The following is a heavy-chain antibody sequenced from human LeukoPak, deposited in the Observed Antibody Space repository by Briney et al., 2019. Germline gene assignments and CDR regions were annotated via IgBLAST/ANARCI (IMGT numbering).Heavy chain of an antibody. Sequence: GASVKVSCKTYGGTFNNYAINWVRQAPGQGLEWMGGIIPIFGTANYAQKFQGRVTITADESTSTAYMELSSLRSEDTAVYYCASSTDSRWNWFDPWGQGTLVTVSS. J-gene: IGHJ5*02. V-gene: IGHV1-69*13. D-gene: IGHD3-22*01. CDR2: IIPIFGTA. CDR1: GGTFNNYA. CDR3: ASSTDSRWNWFDP.